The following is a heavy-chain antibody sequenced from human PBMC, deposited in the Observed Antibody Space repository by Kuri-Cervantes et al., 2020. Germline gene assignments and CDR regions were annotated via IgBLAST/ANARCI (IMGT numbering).Heavy chain of an antibody. Sequence: SETLSLTCAVSGGSISSGGCSWSWIRQPPGKGLEWIGYIYHSGSTYYNPSLKSRVTISVDRSKNQFSLKLSSVTAADTAVYYCARDRYYYDSSGYYFANYYYYYGMDVWGQGTTVTVSS. CDR1: GGSISSGGCS. D-gene: IGHD3-22*01. CDR3: ARDRYYYDSSGYYFANYYYYYGMDV. J-gene: IGHJ6*02. CDR2: IYHSGST. V-gene: IGHV4-30-2*01.